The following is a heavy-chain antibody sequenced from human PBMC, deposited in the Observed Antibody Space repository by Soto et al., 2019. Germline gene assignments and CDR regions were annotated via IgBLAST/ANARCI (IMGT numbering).Heavy chain of an antibody. CDR1: GYTLTELS. J-gene: IGHJ5*02. CDR2: FDPEDGET. CDR3: GSYPRSVADAGWFDP. Sequence: ASVKVSCKVSGYTLTELSMHWVRQAPGKGGEGMGGFDPEDGETIYAQKFQGRVTMTEDTSTDTAYMELSSLRSEDTAVYYCGSYPRSVADAGWFDPWGQGTLVTVSS. V-gene: IGHV1-24*01. D-gene: IGHD6-19*01.